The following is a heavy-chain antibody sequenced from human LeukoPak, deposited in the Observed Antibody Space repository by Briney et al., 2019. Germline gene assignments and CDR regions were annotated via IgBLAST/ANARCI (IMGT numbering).Heavy chain of an antibody. CDR3: AKCARTPEGGSGWCNWFDP. D-gene: IGHD3-3*01. Sequence: GESLRLSCAASGFTVSNYAMNWVRQAPGKGLEWVSSIISSGTNLQYAASVKGRFTISRDNSKNPLYLQMKSLRGEDTAVYYCAKCARTPEGGSGWCNWFDPWGQGTLVTVSS. CDR2: IISSGTNL. V-gene: IGHV3-23*05. J-gene: IGHJ5*02. CDR1: GFTVSNYA.